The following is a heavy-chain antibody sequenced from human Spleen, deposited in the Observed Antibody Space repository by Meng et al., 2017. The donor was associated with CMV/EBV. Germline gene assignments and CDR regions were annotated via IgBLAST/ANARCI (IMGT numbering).Heavy chain of an antibody. Sequence: SVKVSCKASGGTFSSYGVSWVRQAPGQGLEWMGGIIPTLGIANYAQKFQDRVTITADKSTSTAYMELSSLRPEDTAVYYCARGTVGFYYYYYYGMDVWGQGTTVTVSS. CDR2: IIPTLGIA. D-gene: IGHD4-11*01. CDR3: ARGTVGFYYYYYYGMDV. J-gene: IGHJ6*02. CDR1: GGTFSSYG. V-gene: IGHV1-69*10.